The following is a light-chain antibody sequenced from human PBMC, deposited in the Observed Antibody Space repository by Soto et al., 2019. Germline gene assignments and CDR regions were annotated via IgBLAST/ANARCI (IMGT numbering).Light chain of an antibody. Sequence: QSALTQPASVSGSPGQSITISCTGTSSDVGAYNYVSWYQQHPSEAPKLIIYDVNNRPSGVSNRFSGSKSGNTASLTISGLQAEDEADYYCSSYTSSSTVVFGGGTKLTVL. CDR2: DVN. J-gene: IGLJ3*02. CDR1: SSDVGAYNY. CDR3: SSYTSSSTVV. V-gene: IGLV2-14*01.